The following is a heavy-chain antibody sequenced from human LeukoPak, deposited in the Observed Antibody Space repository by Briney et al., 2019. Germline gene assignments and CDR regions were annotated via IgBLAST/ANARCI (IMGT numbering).Heavy chain of an antibody. CDR1: GVSFDDYY. CDR3: TRMTTGHDY. D-gene: IGHD4-17*01. V-gene: IGHV4-34*01. CDR2: INHSGYT. J-gene: IGHJ4*02. Sequence: SETLSLTCAVSGVSFDDYYWSWVRQTPGKGLEWLGEINHSGYTNDSPSLKSRVTLPIDTSRKQFSLNLRSVTVADAGIYYCTRMTTGHDYWGQGTLVTVSS.